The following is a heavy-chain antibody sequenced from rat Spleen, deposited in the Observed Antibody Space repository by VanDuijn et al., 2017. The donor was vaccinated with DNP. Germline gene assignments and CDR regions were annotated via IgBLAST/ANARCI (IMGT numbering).Heavy chain of an antibody. CDR1: GFTFSDYA. CDR3: TRRNNWENIMDA. Sequence: EVQLVESDGGLVQPGRSLKLSCAASGFTFSDYAMAWVRQAPKKGLEWVASIFYDGTNIYYRDSVKGRFTISRANAKSTLYLQMDSLRSEDTATYYCTRRNNWENIMDAWGQGASVTVSS. CDR2: IFYDGTNI. J-gene: IGHJ4*01. D-gene: IGHD5-1*01. V-gene: IGHV5-17*01.